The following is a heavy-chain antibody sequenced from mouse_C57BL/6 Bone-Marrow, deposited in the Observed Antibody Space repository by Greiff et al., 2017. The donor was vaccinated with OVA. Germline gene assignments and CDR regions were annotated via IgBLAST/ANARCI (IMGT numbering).Heavy chain of an antibody. CDR3: AREGYCYGSSLVAY. D-gene: IGHD1-1*01. J-gene: IGHJ3*01. CDR2: IDPSDSYT. Sequence: QVQLQQPGAELVRPGTSVKLSCKASGYTFTSYWMPWVKQRPGQGLEWIGVIDPSDSYTNYNQKFKGKATLTVDTSSSTAYLQLSSLPSADSAVYYGAREGYCYGSSLVAYWGQGTLVTVSA. CDR1: GYTFTSYW. V-gene: IGHV1-59*01.